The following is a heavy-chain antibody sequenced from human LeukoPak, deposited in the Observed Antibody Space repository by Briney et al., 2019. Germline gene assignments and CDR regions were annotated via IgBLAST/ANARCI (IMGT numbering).Heavy chain of an antibody. Sequence: GGSLRLSCAASGFTFSSYSMNWVRQAPGKGLEWVSSISSSSSYIYYADAVRGRFTISRDNAKNSLYLQMNSLRAEDTAVYYCARSRYCSGGNCYLDAFDIWGQGTMVTVSS. D-gene: IGHD2-15*01. CDR1: GFTFSSYS. J-gene: IGHJ3*02. CDR3: ARSRYCSGGNCYLDAFDI. CDR2: ISSSSSYI. V-gene: IGHV3-21*01.